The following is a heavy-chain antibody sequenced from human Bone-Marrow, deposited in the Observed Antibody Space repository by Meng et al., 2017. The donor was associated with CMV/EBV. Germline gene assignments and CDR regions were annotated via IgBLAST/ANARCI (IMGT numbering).Heavy chain of an antibody. Sequence: SVKVSCKASGGTFSSYTISWVRQAPGQGLEWMGRIIPILGIANYAQKFQGRVTITADKSTSTAYMELSSLRSEDTAVYYCARGYDSSGYKYWGHGTLVTVSS. V-gene: IGHV1-69*02. J-gene: IGHJ4*01. D-gene: IGHD3-22*01. CDR1: GGTFSSYT. CDR3: ARGYDSSGYKY. CDR2: IIPILGIA.